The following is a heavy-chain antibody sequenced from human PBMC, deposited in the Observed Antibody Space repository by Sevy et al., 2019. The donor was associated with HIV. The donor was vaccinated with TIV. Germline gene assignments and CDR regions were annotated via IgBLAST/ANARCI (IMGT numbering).Heavy chain of an antibody. CDR1: GGSISSYY. V-gene: IGHV4-4*07. D-gene: IGHD2-15*01. Sequence: SETLSLTCTVSGGSISSYYWSWIRQPAGKGLEWIGRIYTSGSTNYNPSLKSRVTMSVDTSKNQFSLKLSSVTAADTAVYYWARDSGILRGHYYYGMDVWGQGTTVTLSS. CDR3: ARDSGILRGHYYYGMDV. J-gene: IGHJ6*02. CDR2: IYTSGST.